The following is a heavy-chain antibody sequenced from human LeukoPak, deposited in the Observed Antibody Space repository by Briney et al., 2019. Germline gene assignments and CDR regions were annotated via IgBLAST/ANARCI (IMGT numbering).Heavy chain of an antibody. D-gene: IGHD3-16*02. CDR2: IYSGGST. V-gene: IGHV3-66*01. CDR3: ARGLRLGELSYPFDY. J-gene: IGHJ4*02. Sequence: GGSLRLSCAASGFTVSSNYMSWVRQAPGKGLEWVSVIYSGGSTYYADSVKGRFTISRDNSKNTLYLQMNSLRAEDTAVYYCARGLRLGELSYPFDYWGQGTLVTVSS. CDR1: GFTVSSNY.